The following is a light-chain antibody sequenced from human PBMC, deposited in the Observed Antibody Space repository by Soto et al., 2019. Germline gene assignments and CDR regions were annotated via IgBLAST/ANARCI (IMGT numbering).Light chain of an antibody. CDR1: QSISTF. V-gene: IGKV1-39*01. J-gene: IGKJ1*01. CDR3: QQSYTTSWT. Sequence: DIRMTQSPSSLSASVGDRVTVTCRASQSISTFLNWYQQTPGKAPKLLVYAASNLESGVPSRFSGSGSGTDFTLTISSLQPEDFATYYCQQSYTTSWTFGQGTKVDIK. CDR2: AAS.